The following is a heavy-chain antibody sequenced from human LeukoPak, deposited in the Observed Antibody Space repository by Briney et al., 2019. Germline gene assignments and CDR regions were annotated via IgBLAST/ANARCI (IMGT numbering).Heavy chain of an antibody. Sequence: SETLSLTCTVTGGSISSGDYYWSWIRQPPGKGLEWIGYIYYSGSTYYNPSLKSRVTISVDTSKDQFSLKLSSVTAADTAVYYCARDIGGRGSYFRGWFDPWGQGTLVTVSS. D-gene: IGHD3-10*01. CDR1: GGSISSGDYY. V-gene: IGHV4-30-4*01. J-gene: IGHJ5*02. CDR3: ARDIGGRGSYFRGWFDP. CDR2: IYYSGST.